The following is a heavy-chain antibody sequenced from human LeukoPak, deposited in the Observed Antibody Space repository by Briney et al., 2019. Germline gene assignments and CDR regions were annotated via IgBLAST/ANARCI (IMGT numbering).Heavy chain of an antibody. CDR2: ISYDGSNK. D-gene: IGHD5-18*01. V-gene: IGHV3-30-3*01. Sequence: PGGSLRLSCAASGFTFSNYAMHWVRQAPGKGLEWVAAISYDGSNKYYADSVKGRFTISRDNSKNTLYLQMNSLRAEDTAVYYCARETAMVPDHWGQGTLVTVSS. CDR1: GFTFSNYA. J-gene: IGHJ5*02. CDR3: ARETAMVPDH.